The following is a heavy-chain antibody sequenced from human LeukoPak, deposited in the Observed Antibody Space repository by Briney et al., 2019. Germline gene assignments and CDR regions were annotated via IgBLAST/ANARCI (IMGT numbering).Heavy chain of an antibody. Sequence: GRSLRLSCAASGFTFSSYAMHWVRQAPDKGLEWVAVISYDGSNKYYADSVKGRFTISRDNSKNTLYLQMNSLRAEDTAVYYCARGYYDFWNGMDVWGQGTTVTVSS. CDR3: ARGYYDFWNGMDV. D-gene: IGHD3-3*01. J-gene: IGHJ6*02. V-gene: IGHV3-30-3*01. CDR1: GFTFSSYA. CDR2: ISYDGSNK.